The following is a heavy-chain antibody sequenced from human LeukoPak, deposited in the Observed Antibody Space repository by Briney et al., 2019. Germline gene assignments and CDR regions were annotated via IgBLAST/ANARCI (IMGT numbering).Heavy chain of an antibody. Sequence: HTGGSLRLSCAASGFTFSSYWMHWVRHAPGKRLVWVSRINSDGSSTSYADSVKGRFTISRDNAKNTLYLQMNSLRAEDTAVYYCARAQPIVGAIGKGDNAFDIWGQGTMVTVSS. CDR2: INSDGSST. V-gene: IGHV3-74*01. CDR3: ARAQPIVGAIGKGDNAFDI. J-gene: IGHJ3*02. CDR1: GFTFSSYW. D-gene: IGHD1-26*01.